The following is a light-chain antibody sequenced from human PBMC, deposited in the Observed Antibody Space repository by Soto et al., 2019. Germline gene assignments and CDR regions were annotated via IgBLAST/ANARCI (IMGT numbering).Light chain of an antibody. CDR2: DVY. Sequence: QSALTQPASVSGSPGQSITISCTGSGTDVGTYNFVSWYQQHPGKAPKLLIFDVYSRPSGISNRFSGSKSGNTASLTISGLQAEDEADYYCSSYTTSSSYVFGAGTKLTVL. CDR3: SSYTTSSSYV. V-gene: IGLV2-14*01. J-gene: IGLJ1*01. CDR1: GTDVGTYNF.